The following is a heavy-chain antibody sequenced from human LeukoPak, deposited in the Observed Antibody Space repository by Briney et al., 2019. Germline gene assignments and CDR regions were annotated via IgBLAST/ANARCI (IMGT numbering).Heavy chain of an antibody. CDR2: ISSSSSYI. J-gene: IGHJ5*02. CDR1: GFTFSSYS. CDR3: ARASHYYDSSGSLP. Sequence: TGGSLRLSCAASGFTFSSYSMNWVRQAPGKGLEWVSSISSSSSYIYYADPVKGRFTISRDNAKNSLYLQMNSLRAEDTAVYYCARASHYYDSSGSLPWGQGTLVTVSS. V-gene: IGHV3-21*01. D-gene: IGHD3-22*01.